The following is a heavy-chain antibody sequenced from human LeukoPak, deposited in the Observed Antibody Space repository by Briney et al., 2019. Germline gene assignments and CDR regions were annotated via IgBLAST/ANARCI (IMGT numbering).Heavy chain of an antibody. Sequence: GASVKVSCKASGYAFTSYDINWVRQATGQGLEWMGWMNPNSGNTGYAQKFQGRVTMTRDTSTSTVYMELSSLRSEDTAVYYCARTPTIRVAFDIWGQGTMVTVSS. CDR2: MNPNSGNT. V-gene: IGHV1-8*01. D-gene: IGHD3-9*01. CDR3: ARTPTIRVAFDI. J-gene: IGHJ3*02. CDR1: GYAFTSYD.